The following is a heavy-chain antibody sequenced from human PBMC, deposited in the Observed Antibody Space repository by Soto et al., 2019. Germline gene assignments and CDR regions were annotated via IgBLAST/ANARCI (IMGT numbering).Heavy chain of an antibody. CDR1: GFTFSSYE. V-gene: IGHV3-48*03. Sequence: EVQLVESGGGLVQPGGSLRLSCAASGFTFSSYEMNWVRQAPGKGLEWVSYISSSGSTIYYADSVKGRFTISRDNAKNSLYLQMNSLRAEDTAVYYCARVRRGNWEYYFDYWGQGTLVTVSS. J-gene: IGHJ4*02. CDR3: ARVRRGNWEYYFDY. CDR2: ISSSGSTI. D-gene: IGHD7-27*01.